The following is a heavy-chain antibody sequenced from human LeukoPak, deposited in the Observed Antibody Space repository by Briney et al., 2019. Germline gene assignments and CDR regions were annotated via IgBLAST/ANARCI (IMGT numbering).Heavy chain of an antibody. J-gene: IGHJ3*02. Sequence: SETLSLTCTVSGDSISSSIYYWVWIRQTPGKGLEWIGRIYTSGSTGYNPSLKSRVTMSVDTSKNQFSLKLNSVTAADTAVYYCARGSLIGYCSGTSCYPAALDIWGQGTMVTISS. CDR2: IYTSGST. D-gene: IGHD2-2*01. CDR3: ARGSLIGYCSGTSCYPAALDI. CDR1: GDSISSSIYY. V-gene: IGHV4-39*07.